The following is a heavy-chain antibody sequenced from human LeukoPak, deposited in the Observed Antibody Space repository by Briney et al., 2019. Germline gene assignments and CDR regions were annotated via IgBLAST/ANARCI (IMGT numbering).Heavy chain of an antibody. CDR2: INSDESST. Sequence: GGSLRLSCAASGFTFSSYWMHWVRQAPGKGLVWVSRINSDESSTSYADSVKGRFTISRDNAKNTLYLQMNSLRAEDTAVYYCARGSSGWWDNYYYGMDVWGQGTTVTVSS. J-gene: IGHJ6*02. D-gene: IGHD6-19*01. CDR1: GFTFSSYW. CDR3: ARGSSGWWDNYYYGMDV. V-gene: IGHV3-74*01.